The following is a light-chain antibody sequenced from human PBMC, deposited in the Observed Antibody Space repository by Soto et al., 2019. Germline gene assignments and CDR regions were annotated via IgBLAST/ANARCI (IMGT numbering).Light chain of an antibody. V-gene: IGLV2-14*03. CDR2: DVS. Sequence: QSALTQPASVSGSPGQSITISCTGTSSDVGGNSVSWYQQHPGRAPKLMIYDVSNRPSGVSNRFSGSKSGNTASLTISGLQAEDEADYYCDSYTTGSTRVFGGGTKLPVL. CDR1: SSDVGGNS. CDR3: DSYTTGSTRV. J-gene: IGLJ2*01.